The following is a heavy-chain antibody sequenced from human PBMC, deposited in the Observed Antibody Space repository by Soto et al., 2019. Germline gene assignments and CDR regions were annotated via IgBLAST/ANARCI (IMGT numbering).Heavy chain of an antibody. CDR3: ALTEGSGTNYPTTLDS. V-gene: IGHV3-7*01. CDR1: GFIFSNYW. CDR2: IKQGGNEK. D-gene: IGHD3-10*01. J-gene: IGHJ5*01. Sequence: PGGSLRLSCSASGFIFSNYWMSWVRQAPGKGLEWVANIKQGGNEKYYVDSVKGRFTISRDNPKNLLYLQMSSLRADDTAVYYCALTEGSGTNYPTTLDSWGQGTLVTVSS.